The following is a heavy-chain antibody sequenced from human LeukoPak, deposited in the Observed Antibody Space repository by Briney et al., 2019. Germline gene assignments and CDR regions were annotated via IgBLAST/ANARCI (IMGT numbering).Heavy chain of an antibody. V-gene: IGHV3-48*04. CDR3: ARAYYDSSGYYSFDY. Sequence: PGGSLRLSCAASGFTFSSYSMNWVRQAPGKGLEWVSYISSSSSTIYYADSVKGRFTISRDNVKNSLYLQMNSLRAEDTAVYYCARAYYDSSGYYSFDYWGQGTLVTVSS. CDR2: ISSSSSTI. CDR1: GFTFSSYS. D-gene: IGHD3-22*01. J-gene: IGHJ4*02.